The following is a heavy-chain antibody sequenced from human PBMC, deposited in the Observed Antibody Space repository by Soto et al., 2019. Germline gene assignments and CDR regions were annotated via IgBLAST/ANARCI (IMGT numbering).Heavy chain of an antibody. V-gene: IGHV1-69*13. CDR1: GGTFSSYA. CDR3: ARDRNYYDSSGSPVY. J-gene: IGHJ4*02. CDR2: IIPIFGTA. D-gene: IGHD3-22*01. Sequence: SVKVSCKASGGTFSSYAISWVRQAPGQGLEWMGGIIPIFGTANYAQKFQGRVTITADESTSTAYMELSSLRSEDTAVYYCARDRNYYDSSGSPVYWGQGTLVTVSS.